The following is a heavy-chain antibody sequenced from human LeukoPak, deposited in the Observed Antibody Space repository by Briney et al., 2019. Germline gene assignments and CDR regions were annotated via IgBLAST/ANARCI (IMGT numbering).Heavy chain of an antibody. V-gene: IGHV4-31*03. CDR1: GGSISSGGYY. D-gene: IGHD3-22*01. J-gene: IGHJ4*02. Sequence: SQILSLTCTVSGGSISSGGYYWSWIRQHPGKGLEWIGYIYYSGSTYYNPSLKSRVTISVDTSKNQFSLKLSSVTAADTAVYYCARRGYDSSGSPFDYWGQGTLVTVSS. CDR2: IYYSGST. CDR3: ARRGYDSSGSPFDY.